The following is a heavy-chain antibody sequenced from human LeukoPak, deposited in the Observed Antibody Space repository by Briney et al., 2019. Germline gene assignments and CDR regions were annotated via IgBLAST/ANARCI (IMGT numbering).Heavy chain of an antibody. Sequence: GGSLRLSCAASGFTFSSYAMHWVRQAPGKGLEWVAVISYDGSNKYYADSVKGRFTISRDNSKNTLYLQMNSLRAEDTAVYYCARALVVVTASYYYYYGMDVWGQGTTVTVSS. CDR3: ARALVVVTASYYYYYGMDV. CDR2: ISYDGSNK. J-gene: IGHJ6*02. D-gene: IGHD2-21*02. V-gene: IGHV3-30-3*01. CDR1: GFTFSSYA.